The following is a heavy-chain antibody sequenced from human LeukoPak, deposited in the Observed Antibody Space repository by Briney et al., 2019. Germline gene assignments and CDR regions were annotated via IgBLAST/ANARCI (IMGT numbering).Heavy chain of an antibody. Sequence: GASVKVSCKASGYTFTGYYMHWVRQAPGQGLEWMGWINPNSGGTNYAQKFQGRVTMTRDTSIGTAYMELSRLRSDDTAVYYCARDPSGSYWFDPWGQGTLVTVSS. CDR1: GYTFTGYY. V-gene: IGHV1-2*02. J-gene: IGHJ5*02. CDR2: INPNSGGT. D-gene: IGHD1-26*01. CDR3: ARDPSGSYWFDP.